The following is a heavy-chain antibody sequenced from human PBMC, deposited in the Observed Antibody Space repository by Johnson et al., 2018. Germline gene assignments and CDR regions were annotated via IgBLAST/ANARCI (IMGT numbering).Heavy chain of an antibody. CDR3: TRDHPTWLADAFDV. Sequence: VQLVQSGGGLVQPGGSLRLSCAASGFTFSSYSMNWVRQAPGKGLEWVSYISSSSSALYYADSVKGRFTISRDNAKKSLFLHMNSLRDEDTAVYYCTRDHPTWLADAFDVWGQGTMVTVSS. CDR1: GFTFSSYS. D-gene: IGHD5-24*01. CDR2: ISSSSSAL. V-gene: IGHV3-48*02. J-gene: IGHJ3*01.